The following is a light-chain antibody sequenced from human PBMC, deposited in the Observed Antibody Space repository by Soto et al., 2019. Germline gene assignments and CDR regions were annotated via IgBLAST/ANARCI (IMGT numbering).Light chain of an antibody. CDR1: QGVSRS. CDR3: LHRSSWPLT. Sequence: EIVLTQSPASLSLSPGERATLSCRASQGVSRSLVWYQQRPGQAPRLLIYEASNRATGIPVRFSGSGSGTDFTLTISSLEPEDSAFYFCLHRSSWPLTFGGGTTVEIK. J-gene: IGKJ4*01. CDR2: EAS. V-gene: IGKV3D-11*01.